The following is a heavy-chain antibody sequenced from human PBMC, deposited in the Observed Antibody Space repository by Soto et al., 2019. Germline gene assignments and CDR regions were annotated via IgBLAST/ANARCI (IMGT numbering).Heavy chain of an antibody. D-gene: IGHD3-3*01. Sequence: GGSLRLSCAASGFTFSSYAMSWVRQAPGKGLEWVSAISGSGGSTYYADSVKGRFTISRDNSKNTLYLQMNSLRAEDTAVYYCAKVPGTVESIWSGYYNVYWGQGTLVTVSS. CDR1: GFTFSSYA. CDR3: AKVPGTVESIWSGYYNVY. V-gene: IGHV3-23*01. CDR2: ISGSGGST. J-gene: IGHJ4*02.